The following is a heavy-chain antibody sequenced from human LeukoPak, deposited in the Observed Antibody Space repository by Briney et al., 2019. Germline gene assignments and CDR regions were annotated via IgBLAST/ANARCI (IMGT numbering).Heavy chain of an antibody. CDR2: ISGSGGST. Sequence: PGGSLRLSCAASGFTFSSYAMSWVRQAPGKGLEWVSAISGSGGSTYYADSVKGRFTISRDNSKNTLYLQMNSLRAEDTAVYYCAKAPRIWSGYYESDLEGVDYWGQGTLVTVSS. CDR3: AKAPRIWSGYYESDLEGVDY. J-gene: IGHJ4*02. CDR1: GFTFSSYA. V-gene: IGHV3-23*01. D-gene: IGHD3-3*01.